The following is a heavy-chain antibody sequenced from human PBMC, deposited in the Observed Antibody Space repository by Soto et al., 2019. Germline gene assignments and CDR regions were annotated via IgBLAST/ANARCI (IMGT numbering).Heavy chain of an antibody. CDR3: ARDTGYTFGSLKY. J-gene: IGHJ4*02. Sequence: HVELVQSGADVKKPGASVTISSKASGYTFTDYALHWVRQAPGQRLEWMGWMNAGVGNTLYSQKFQGRITITRDTSASTAYMELNSLKSEDTAIYYCARDTGYTFGSLKYWGPGTLVTVSS. D-gene: IGHD5-18*01. CDR1: GYTFTDYA. V-gene: IGHV1-3*01. CDR2: MNAGVGNT.